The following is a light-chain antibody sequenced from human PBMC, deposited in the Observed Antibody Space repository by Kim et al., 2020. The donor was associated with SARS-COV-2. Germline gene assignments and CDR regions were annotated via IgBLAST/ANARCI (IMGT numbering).Light chain of an antibody. CDR3: SAWDDSLNGLWV. CDR2: NTN. J-gene: IGLJ3*02. Sequence: QSVLTQPPSASGTPGQRVIISCSGSSSNIVTNTVNWYQQLPGTAPKLLIYNTNQRPSGVPDRFSGSKSRTSASLAISGLQSEDEADYYCSAWDDSLNGLWVFGGGTQLTVL. V-gene: IGLV1-44*01. CDR1: SSNIVTNT.